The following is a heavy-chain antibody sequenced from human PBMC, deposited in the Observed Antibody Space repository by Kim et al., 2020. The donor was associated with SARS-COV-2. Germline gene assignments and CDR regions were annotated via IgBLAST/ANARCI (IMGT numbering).Heavy chain of an antibody. V-gene: IGHV3-15*01. CDR2: IKMKSNGDAT. CDR3: ATDVPQQGAGEFDY. CDR1: GFTSSNSW. J-gene: IGHJ4*02. Sequence: GGSLRLSCAASGFTSSNSWMNWVRQSPGKGLEWVGRIKMKSNGDATDYAAPVKGRFTISRDDSKNMVYLQMNSLQTEDTAVYYCATDVPQQGAGEFDYWGQGTVVTVSS. D-gene: IGHD6-19*01.